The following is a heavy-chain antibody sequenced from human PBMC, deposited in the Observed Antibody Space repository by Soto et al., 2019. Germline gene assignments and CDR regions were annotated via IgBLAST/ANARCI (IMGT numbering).Heavy chain of an antibody. Sequence: GGSLRLSCAASGFTFSSYAMSWVRQAPGKGLEWVSAISGSGGSTYYADSVKGRFTISRDNSKNTLYLQMNSLRAEDTAVYYCAKVPNTIFGVVIIEYYFDYWGLGTLVTVSS. J-gene: IGHJ4*02. D-gene: IGHD3-3*01. CDR3: AKVPNTIFGVVIIEYYFDY. CDR2: ISGSGGST. CDR1: GFTFSSYA. V-gene: IGHV3-23*01.